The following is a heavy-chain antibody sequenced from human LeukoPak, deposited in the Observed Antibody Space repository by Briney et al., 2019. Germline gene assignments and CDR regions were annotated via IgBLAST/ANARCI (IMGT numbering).Heavy chain of an antibody. J-gene: IGHJ6*03. D-gene: IGHD4-17*01. CDR2: TNHSGST. CDR3: ARGRAVTSPKTYYYYYYYMDV. CDR1: GGSFSGYY. V-gene: IGHV4-34*01. Sequence: PSETLSLTCAVYGGSFSGYYWSWIRQPPGKGLEWIGETNHSGSTNYNPSLKSRVTISVDTSKNQFSLKLSSVTAADTAVYYCARGRAVTSPKTYYYYYYYMDVWGKGTTVTVSS.